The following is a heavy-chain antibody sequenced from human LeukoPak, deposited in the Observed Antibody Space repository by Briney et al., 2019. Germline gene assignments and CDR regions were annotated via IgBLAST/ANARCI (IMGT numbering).Heavy chain of an antibody. CDR2: IIPILGIA. V-gene: IGHV1-69*02. Sequence: GASVKVSCKASGGTSSSYTISWVRQAPGQGLEWMGRIIPILGIANYAQKFQGRVTITADKSTSTAHMELSSLRSEDTAVYYCARWSLGSSGTNWFDPWGQGTLVTVSS. CDR1: GGTSSSYT. CDR3: ARWSLGSSGTNWFDP. D-gene: IGHD6-19*01. J-gene: IGHJ5*02.